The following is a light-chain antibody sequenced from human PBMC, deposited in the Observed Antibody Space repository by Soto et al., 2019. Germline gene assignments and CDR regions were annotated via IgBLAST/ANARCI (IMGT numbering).Light chain of an antibody. J-gene: IGKJ1*01. Sequence: EIVLTQSPGTLSLSPGERATLSCRASQSVSSSYLAWYQQKPGQAPRLLIYGASSRATGIPDRFSGSGSGTDFTLTISRLEPEDFAVYYCQQYGSSPPWTFGQRTKVEL. V-gene: IGKV3-20*01. CDR1: QSVSSSY. CDR2: GAS. CDR3: QQYGSSPPWT.